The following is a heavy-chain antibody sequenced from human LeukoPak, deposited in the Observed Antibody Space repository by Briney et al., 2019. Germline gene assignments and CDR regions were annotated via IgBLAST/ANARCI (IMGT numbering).Heavy chain of an antibody. CDR1: GFTFNHYG. J-gene: IGHJ4*02. V-gene: IGHV3-33*01. D-gene: IGHD4-11*01. CDR3: ARDAQRGFDYSNSLQY. CDR2: IWSDGTNK. Sequence: HPGGSLRLSCAAAGFTFNHYGMHWVRQAPGKGLEWVSVIWSDGTNKYYAASVKGRFIISRDDFDKTVYLQMSSLRPDDTGVYYCARDAQRGFDYSNSLQYWGQGTPVTVST.